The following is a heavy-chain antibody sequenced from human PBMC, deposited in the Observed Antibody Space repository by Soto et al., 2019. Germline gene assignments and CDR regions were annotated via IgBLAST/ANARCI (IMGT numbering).Heavy chain of an antibody. CDR1: GFTFSSSS. Sequence: GGPLRLSCPSSGFTFSSSSMNWSRQPPGKGLEWVSSISSSSSYIYYADSVKGRFTITRDNAKISLYLQMNSLRAEDTAVYYCARDPGVTGDYYYYGMEVWGQGTMVTVPS. D-gene: IGHD2-21*02. CDR2: ISSSSSYI. V-gene: IGHV3-21*01. CDR3: ARDPGVTGDYYYYGMEV. J-gene: IGHJ6*02.